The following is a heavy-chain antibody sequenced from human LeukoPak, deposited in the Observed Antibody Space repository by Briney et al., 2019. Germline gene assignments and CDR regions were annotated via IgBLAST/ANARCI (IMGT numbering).Heavy chain of an antibody. D-gene: IGHD6-13*01. CDR1: GGSFSDHY. CDR3: ASTMYSSSWFRPGY. CDR2: ISHSGNI. Sequence: PSETLSLTCAVYGGSFSDHYWSWIRQSPGKGLEWIGEISHSGNINDNPSLRSRLTMSVDTSKNQFSLKLSSVTAADTAVYYCASTMYSSSWFRPGYWGQGTLVTVSS. V-gene: IGHV4-34*01. J-gene: IGHJ4*02.